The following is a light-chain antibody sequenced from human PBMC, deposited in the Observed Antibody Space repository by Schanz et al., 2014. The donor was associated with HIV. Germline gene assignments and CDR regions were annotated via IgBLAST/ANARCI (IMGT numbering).Light chain of an antibody. CDR3: SSYTTSKTHV. CDR1: SSDVGGYNY. Sequence: QSVLTQPASVSGSPGQSITIPCTGTSSDVGGYNYVAWYQQHPGKAPKLMIYDVSDRPSGVSNRFSGSKSGNTASLTISGLQAEDEAEYFCSSYTTSKTHVFGSGTKVTVL. J-gene: IGLJ1*01. V-gene: IGLV2-14*03. CDR2: DVS.